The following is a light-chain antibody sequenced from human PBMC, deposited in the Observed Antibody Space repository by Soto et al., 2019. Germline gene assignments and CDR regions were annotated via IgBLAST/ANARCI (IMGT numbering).Light chain of an antibody. V-gene: IGLV1-44*01. CDR3: AAWDDILNGVV. J-gene: IGLJ2*01. CDR2: SNN. CDR1: SSNIGSNT. Sequence: QSVLTQPPSASGTPGQRVTISCSGSSSNIGSNTVNWYQQLPGTAPKLLIYSNNQRPSGVPDRFSGSKSGTSASLAISGLQSGDEADYYCAAWDDILNGVVFPGGTKLTVL.